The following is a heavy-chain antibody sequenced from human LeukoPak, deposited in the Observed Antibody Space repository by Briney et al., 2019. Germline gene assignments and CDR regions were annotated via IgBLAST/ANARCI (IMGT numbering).Heavy chain of an antibody. CDR2: FYAEDGET. CDR1: GYTLTELS. J-gene: IGHJ4*02. CDR3: ATDGNYYDSSGYYKR. V-gene: IGHV1-24*01. Sequence: PGASVKVSCKVSGYTLTELSMRWVRQAPGEGLECMGRFYAEDGETIYAQTFQGGGTMTEDTSTDTAYMALSSLTSEDTGVYYCATDGNYYDSSGYYKRWGQGTLVTVSS. D-gene: IGHD3-22*01.